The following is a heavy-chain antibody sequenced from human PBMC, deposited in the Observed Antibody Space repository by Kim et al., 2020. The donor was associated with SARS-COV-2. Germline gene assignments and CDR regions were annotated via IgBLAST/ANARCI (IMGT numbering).Heavy chain of an antibody. CDR3: ARGITMVRGATDAFDI. Sequence: SETLSLTCTVSGGSISSYYWSWIRQPAGKGLEWIGRIYTSGSTNYNPSLKSRVTMSVDTSKNQFSLKLSSVTAADTAVYYCARGITMVRGATDAFDIWGQGTMVTVSS. J-gene: IGHJ3*02. CDR2: IYTSGST. D-gene: IGHD3-10*01. CDR1: GGSISSYY. V-gene: IGHV4-4*07.